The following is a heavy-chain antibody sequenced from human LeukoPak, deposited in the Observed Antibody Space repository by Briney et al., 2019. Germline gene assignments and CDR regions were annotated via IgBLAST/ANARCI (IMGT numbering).Heavy chain of an antibody. J-gene: IGHJ4*02. V-gene: IGHV3-74*01. Sequence: GGSLRLSCAASGFTFSSYWMHWVRQAPGKGLVWVSRINSDGSSTSYADSVKGRFTISRDNAKNTLYLQMNSLRAEDTAVYYCAKDGLSGDWGYFDYWGQGTLVTVSS. CDR3: AKDGLSGDWGYFDY. CDR2: INSDGSST. D-gene: IGHD2-21*02. CDR1: GFTFSSYW.